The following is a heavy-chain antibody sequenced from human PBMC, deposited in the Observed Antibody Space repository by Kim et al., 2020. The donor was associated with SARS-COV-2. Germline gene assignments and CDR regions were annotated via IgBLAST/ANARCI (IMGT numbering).Heavy chain of an antibody. CDR3: AAYEQQLVRGYYGMDV. V-gene: IGHV3-11*04. J-gene: IGHJ6*02. D-gene: IGHD6-13*01. Sequence: SVKGRFTIPRDNAKSSLYLQMNRLRAGDTAVYYCAAYEQQLVRGYYGMDVWGQGTTVTVSS.